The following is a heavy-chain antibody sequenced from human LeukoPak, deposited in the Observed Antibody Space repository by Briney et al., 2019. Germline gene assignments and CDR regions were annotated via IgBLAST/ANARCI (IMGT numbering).Heavy chain of an antibody. CDR2: INTDGSST. CDR3: AELGITMIGGV. Sequence: GGSLRLSCVASGFTFNNYAMTWVRQAPGKGLAWVSRINTDGSSTSYADSVKGRFTISRDNAKNSLYLQMNSLRAEDTAVYYCAELGITMIGGVWGKGTTVTISS. V-gene: IGHV3-74*01. J-gene: IGHJ6*04. CDR1: GFTFNNYA. D-gene: IGHD3-10*02.